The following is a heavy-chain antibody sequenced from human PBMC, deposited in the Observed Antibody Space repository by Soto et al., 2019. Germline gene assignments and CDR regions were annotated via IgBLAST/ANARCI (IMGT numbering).Heavy chain of an antibody. J-gene: IGHJ4*02. Sequence: GGSLRLSCAASGFTFSSYAMSWVRQAPGKGLEWVSAISGSGGSTYYADSVKGRFTISRDNSKNTLYLQMNSLRAEDTAVYYCAKPYHGGSFVLRFLEWSYYFDYWGQGTLVTVSS. CDR3: AKPYHGGSFVLRFLEWSYYFDY. V-gene: IGHV3-23*01. CDR1: GFTFSSYA. CDR2: ISGSGGST. D-gene: IGHD3-3*01.